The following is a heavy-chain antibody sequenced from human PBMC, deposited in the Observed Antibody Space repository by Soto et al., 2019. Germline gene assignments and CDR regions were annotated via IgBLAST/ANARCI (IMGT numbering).Heavy chain of an antibody. CDR3: ARHHNWNYVHYYYYGMDV. J-gene: IGHJ6*02. CDR2: ISYDGSNK. CDR1: GFTFSSYA. V-gene: IGHV3-30-3*01. D-gene: IGHD1-7*01. Sequence: LRLSCAASGFTFSSYAMHWVRQAPGKGLEWVAVISYDGSNKYYANSVKGRFTISRDNSKNTLYLQMNSLRAEDTAVYYCARHHNWNYVHYYYYGMDVWGQGTTVTVSS.